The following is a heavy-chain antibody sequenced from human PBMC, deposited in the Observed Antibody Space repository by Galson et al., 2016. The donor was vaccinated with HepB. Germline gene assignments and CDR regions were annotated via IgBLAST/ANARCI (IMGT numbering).Heavy chain of an antibody. CDR2: INPNSGGT. V-gene: IGHV1-2*02. CDR3: ARDVFGGVGDF. J-gene: IGHJ4*02. Sequence: SVKVSCKASGYTFTRYFMHWVRQAPGQGLEWMGWINPNSGGTDYAQKFQGRVTMTRDTSISTAYMELTRLRSDDTAVYYCARDVFGGVGDFWGQGTLVTVSS. D-gene: IGHD3-3*01. CDR1: GYTFTRYF.